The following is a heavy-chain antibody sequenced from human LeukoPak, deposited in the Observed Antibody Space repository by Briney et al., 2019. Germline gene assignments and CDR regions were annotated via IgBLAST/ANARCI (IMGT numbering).Heavy chain of an antibody. CDR2: IYYSGST. CDR1: GFTFSNDW. Sequence: GSLRLSCAASGFTFSNDWLHWVRQAPGKGLEWIGYIYYSGSTNYNPSLKSRVTISVDTSKNQFSLKLSSVTAADTAVYYCARSPYDFWSGHYFDYWGQGTLVTVSS. CDR3: ARSPYDFWSGHYFDY. J-gene: IGHJ4*02. D-gene: IGHD3-3*01. V-gene: IGHV4-59*01.